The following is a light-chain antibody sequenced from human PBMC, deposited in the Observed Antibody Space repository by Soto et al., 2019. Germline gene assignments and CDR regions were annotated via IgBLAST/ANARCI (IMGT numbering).Light chain of an antibody. CDR1: QSLLHSNGYNY. CDR3: MQALQTPGLT. CDR2: LGS. Sequence: DIVMTQSPLSLPVTPGEPASISCRSSQSLLHSNGYNYLDWYLQKPGQSPQLLIYLGSNRASGGPDRFCGSGAGTDFTLIISRVEAEDVGVYYCMQALQTPGLTFGGGTKVEIK. V-gene: IGKV2-28*01. J-gene: IGKJ4*01.